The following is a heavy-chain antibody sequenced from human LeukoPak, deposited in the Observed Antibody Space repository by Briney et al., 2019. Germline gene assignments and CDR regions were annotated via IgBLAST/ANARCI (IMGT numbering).Heavy chain of an antibody. CDR3: AKVEGSMIVVVGSFDY. Sequence: GGSLRLSCAAPGFTFSTYWMSWVRQAPGQGLEWVANIKEDGSEKYYVDSVKGRFTISRDNAKNSLYLQMNSLRAEDTAVYYCAKVEGSMIVVVGSFDYWGQGTLVTVSS. CDR1: GFTFSTYW. J-gene: IGHJ4*02. CDR2: IKEDGSEK. D-gene: IGHD3-22*01. V-gene: IGHV3-7*01.